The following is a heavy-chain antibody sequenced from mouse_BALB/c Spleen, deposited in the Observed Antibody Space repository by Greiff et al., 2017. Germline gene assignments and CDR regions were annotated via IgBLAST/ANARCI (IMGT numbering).Heavy chain of an antibody. CDR1: GYAFSSYW. Sequence: VQLVESGAELVRPGSSVKISCKASGYAFSSYWMNWVKQRPGQGLEWIGQIYPGDGDTNYNGKFKGKATLTADKSSSTAYMQLSSLTSEDSAVYFCAKTTVVASPYFDYWGQGTTLTVSS. V-gene: IGHV1-80*01. CDR2: IYPGDGDT. CDR3: AKTTVVASPYFDY. J-gene: IGHJ2*01. D-gene: IGHD1-1*01.